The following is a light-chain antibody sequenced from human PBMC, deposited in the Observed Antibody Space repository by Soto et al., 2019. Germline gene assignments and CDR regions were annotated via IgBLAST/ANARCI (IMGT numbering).Light chain of an antibody. CDR3: QQYNNWPQIT. Sequence: EIVFAQSPGTLSLSPGERATLACRASQSVTKNNLNWYQQKPGQAPRLLIYAASTRATGIPARFSGSGSGTEFTLTISTLQSEDFAVYYCQQYNNWPQITFGQGTRLEVK. V-gene: IGKV3-15*01. CDR2: AAS. J-gene: IGKJ5*01. CDR1: QSVTKNN.